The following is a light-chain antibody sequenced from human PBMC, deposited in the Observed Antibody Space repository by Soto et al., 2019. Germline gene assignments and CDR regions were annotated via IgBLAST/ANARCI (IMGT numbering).Light chain of an antibody. CDR3: QQYGSSGT. CDR2: GAS. Sequence: EIVLTQSPGTLSLSPGERATLSCRASQSVSTNYLAWYQQKPGPAPRLLIYGASNRATGIPDRFSGSGSGTDFLITISRLAHEYFAVYYCQQYGSSGTFGQGTKVEIK. CDR1: QSVSTNY. V-gene: IGKV3-20*01. J-gene: IGKJ1*01.